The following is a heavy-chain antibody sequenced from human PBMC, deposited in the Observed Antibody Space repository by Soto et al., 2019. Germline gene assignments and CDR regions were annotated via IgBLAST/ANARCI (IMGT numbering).Heavy chain of an antibody. CDR2: IYYSGST. Sequence: QVQLQESGPGLVKPSQTLSLTCTVSGGSISSGGYYWSWIRQHPGKGLEWIGYIYYSGSTYYNPSLKSRVTISVDTSKNQFSLKLSSVTAADTAVYYCVRAHLRVTIEGYYYYGMDVWGQGTTVTVSS. CDR1: GGSISSGGYY. CDR3: VRAHLRVTIEGYYYYGMDV. J-gene: IGHJ6*02. D-gene: IGHD4-4*01. V-gene: IGHV4-31*03.